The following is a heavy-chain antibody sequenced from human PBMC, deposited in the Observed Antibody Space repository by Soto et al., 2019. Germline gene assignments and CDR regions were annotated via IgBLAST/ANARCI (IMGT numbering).Heavy chain of an antibody. CDR3: ARHEYRGSPFDY. CDR1: GGSISSSSYY. Sequence: QLQLQESGPGLVKPSETLSLTCTVSGGSISSSSYYWGWIRQPPGKGLEWIGSIYYSGSTYYNPSRNRRVTLPAAPPKTQFSPKLSSVTAADTAVYYCARHEYRGSPFDYWRQGTLVTVSS. CDR2: IYYSGST. V-gene: IGHV4-39*01. D-gene: IGHD2-21*01. J-gene: IGHJ4*02.